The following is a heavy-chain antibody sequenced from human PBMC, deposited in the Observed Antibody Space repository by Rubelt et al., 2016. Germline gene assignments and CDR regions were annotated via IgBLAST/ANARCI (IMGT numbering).Heavy chain of an antibody. CDR3: ARVRGGYVDTGY. V-gene: IGHV3-66*01. CDR1: GFAFSTYA. J-gene: IGHJ4*02. CDR2: VYAIGTT. Sequence: EVQLLESGGGLVQPGGSLRLSCAASGFAFSTYAVSWVRQAPGKGLDWVSVVYAIGTTYYSYSGKYRFTISRDNSKNTVYLQMNSLRVEDTALYYCARVRGGYVDTGYWGQGTLVTVSS. D-gene: IGHD5-18*01.